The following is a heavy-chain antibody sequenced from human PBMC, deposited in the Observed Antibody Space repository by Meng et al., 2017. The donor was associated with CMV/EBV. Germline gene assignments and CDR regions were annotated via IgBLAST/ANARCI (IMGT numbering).Heavy chain of an antibody. CDR2: IYYSGST. V-gene: IGHV4-30-4*08. CDR1: GGSSTSGDYY. J-gene: IGHJ4*02. D-gene: IGHD1-14*01. CDR3: ARVMGPNRTPYYFDY. Sequence: VRVRETAPGLGTPSPTLSLTCTGSGGSSTSGDYYWGWIRQPPGKGLEWIGYIYYSGSTYYNPSLKSRVTISVDTSTNQFSLKLSSVTAADTAVYYCARVMGPNRTPYYFDYWGQGTLVTVSS.